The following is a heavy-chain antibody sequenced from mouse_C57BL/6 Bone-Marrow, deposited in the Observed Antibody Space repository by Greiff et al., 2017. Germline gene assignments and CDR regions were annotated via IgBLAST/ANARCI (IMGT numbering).Heavy chain of an antibody. CDR1: GYTFTDYE. J-gene: IGHJ4*01. V-gene: IGHV1-15*01. Sequence: QVQLQQSGAELVRPGASVTLSCKASGYTFTDYEMHWVKQTPVHGLEWIGAIDPETGGTAYNQKFKGKAILTADKSSSTAYMELRSLTSEDSAVYYCTRGGIYDGYYSYDMDYWGQGTSVTVSS. CDR2: IDPETGGT. D-gene: IGHD2-3*01. CDR3: TRGGIYDGYYSYDMDY.